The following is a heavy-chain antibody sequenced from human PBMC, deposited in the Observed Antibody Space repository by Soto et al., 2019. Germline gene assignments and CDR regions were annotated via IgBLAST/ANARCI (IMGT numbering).Heavy chain of an antibody. Sequence: GGSLRLSCAASGFTFSSYGMHWVRQAPGKGLEWVAVISYDGSNKYYADSVKGRFTISRDNSKNTLYLQMNSLRAEDTAVYYCAKEAGESGYDLNLAPIFDYWGQGTLVTVSS. CDR1: GFTFSSYG. D-gene: IGHD5-12*01. CDR2: ISYDGSNK. J-gene: IGHJ4*02. V-gene: IGHV3-30*18. CDR3: AKEAGESGYDLNLAPIFDY.